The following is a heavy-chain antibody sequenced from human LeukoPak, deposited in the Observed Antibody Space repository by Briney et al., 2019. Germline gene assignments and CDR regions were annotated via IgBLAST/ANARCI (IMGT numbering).Heavy chain of an antibody. Sequence: GGSLRLSCAASGSTFSSYSMNWVRQAPGKGLEWVSSISSRSSYIYHADSVKGRFTISRDNAKNSLYLQMNSLRAEDTAVYYCAGEAYYYDSSGYVHDAFDIWGQGTVVTVSS. V-gene: IGHV3-21*01. CDR1: GSTFSSYS. D-gene: IGHD3-22*01. J-gene: IGHJ3*02. CDR2: ISSRSSYI. CDR3: AGEAYYYDSSGYVHDAFDI.